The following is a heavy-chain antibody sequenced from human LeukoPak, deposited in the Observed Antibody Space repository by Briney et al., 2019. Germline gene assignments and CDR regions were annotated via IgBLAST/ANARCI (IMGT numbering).Heavy chain of an antibody. V-gene: IGHV1-2*02. Sequence: ASVKVSRKASGYTFTGYYLHWGRQAPGQGLEWMGCINPNSGDTNYAQKFQGRVTMTRDTSLSTAYMELSSLRSDDTAVYYCARDKNPTVFDYWGQGSLVTVSS. CDR1: GYTFTGYY. J-gene: IGHJ4*02. CDR2: INPNSGDT. CDR3: ARDKNPTVFDY.